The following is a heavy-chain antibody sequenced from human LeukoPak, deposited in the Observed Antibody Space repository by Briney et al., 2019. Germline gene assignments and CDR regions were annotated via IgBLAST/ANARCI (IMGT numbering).Heavy chain of an antibody. Sequence: GGSLRLSCAASGFTFSSYGMSWVRQAPGKGLEWVSGISWNSGSIGYADSVKGRFTISRDNAKNSLYLQMNSLRAEDTALYYCAKDIGRYFDWSAPDYWGQGTLVTVSS. D-gene: IGHD3-9*01. CDR1: GFTFSSYG. V-gene: IGHV3-9*01. CDR3: AKDIGRYFDWSAPDY. J-gene: IGHJ4*02. CDR2: ISWNSGSI.